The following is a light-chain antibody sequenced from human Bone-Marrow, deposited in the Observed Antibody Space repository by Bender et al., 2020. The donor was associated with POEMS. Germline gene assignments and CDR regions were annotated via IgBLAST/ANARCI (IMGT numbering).Light chain of an antibody. V-gene: IGLV2-23*02. CDR1: SSDIGTYDL. CDR3: CSYAGRAVV. J-gene: IGLJ2*01. Sequence: QSAHTQPASVSGSPGQSITISCTGTSSDIGTYDLVSWYQHYPGKAPKLMIYDVNKRPSGVSSRFSGSKSGNTASLTISGLQVEDEAEYYCCSYAGRAVVFGGGTKLTVL. CDR2: DVN.